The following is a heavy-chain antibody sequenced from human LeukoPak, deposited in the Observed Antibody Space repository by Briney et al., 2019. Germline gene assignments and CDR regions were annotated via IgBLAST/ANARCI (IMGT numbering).Heavy chain of an antibody. V-gene: IGHV3-30*04. CDR2: ISYDGSNK. CDR3: ARVGVKLTWGNSSSPLYY. J-gene: IGHJ4*02. Sequence: GGSLRLSCAASGFTFSSYAMHWVRQAPGKGLEWVAVISYDGSNKYYADSVKGRFTISRDNSKNTLYLQMNSLRAEDTAVYYCARVGVKLTWGNSSSPLYYWGQGTLVTVSS. D-gene: IGHD6-6*01. CDR1: GFTFSSYA.